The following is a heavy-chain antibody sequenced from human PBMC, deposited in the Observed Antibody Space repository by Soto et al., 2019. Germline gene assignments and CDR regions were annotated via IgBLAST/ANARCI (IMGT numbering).Heavy chain of an antibody. Sequence: KGLEWIGEINHSGSTNYNPSIKSRVTISVDTSKNQFSLKLSSVTAADTGVYYCATQQWLGPWYYYYVMEVWGNGSTV. D-gene: IGHD6-19*01. J-gene: IGHJ6*04. CDR2: INHSGST. V-gene: IGHV4-34*01. CDR3: ATQQWLGPWYYYYVMEV.